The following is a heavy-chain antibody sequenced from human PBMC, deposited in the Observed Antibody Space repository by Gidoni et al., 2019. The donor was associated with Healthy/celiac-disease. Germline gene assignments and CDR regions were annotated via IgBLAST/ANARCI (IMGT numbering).Heavy chain of an antibody. D-gene: IGHD3-10*02. J-gene: IGHJ6*03. V-gene: IGHV4-34*01. Sequence: HVQLQQWGAVLWQPSQTLSRTCAVYGGSFSGYYWSWLRQPPGKGLEWIGEINHSVSTNDNPSRMSRVTISVDTSKNQFSLKLRSVTAADMAVYYCSRALFPLGYYYYMDVWGKGTPVTVSS. CDR3: SRALFPLGYYYYMDV. CDR2: INHSVST. CDR1: GGSFSGYY.